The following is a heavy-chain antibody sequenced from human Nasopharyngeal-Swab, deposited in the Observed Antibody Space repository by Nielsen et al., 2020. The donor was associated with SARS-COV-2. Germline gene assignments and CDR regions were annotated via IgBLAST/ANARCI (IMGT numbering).Heavy chain of an antibody. D-gene: IGHD3-10*01. V-gene: IGHV3-11*06. CDR3: ARETGRITMVRGVIILDYMDV. Sequence: WIRQPSGKGLEWVSYISSSSSYTNYADSVKGRFTISRDNAKNSLYLQMNSLRAEDTAVYYCARETGRITMVRGVIILDYMDVWGKGTTVTVSS. CDR2: ISSSSSYT. J-gene: IGHJ6*03.